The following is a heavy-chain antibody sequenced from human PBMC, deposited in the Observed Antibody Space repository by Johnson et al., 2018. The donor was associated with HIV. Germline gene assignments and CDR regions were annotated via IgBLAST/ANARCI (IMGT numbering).Heavy chain of an antibody. CDR2: ITGSGGNT. CDR3: AKDLKPQTDGYNYFAFDI. CDR1: GFTFRSYS. V-gene: IGHV3-23*04. J-gene: IGHJ3*02. Sequence: MLLVESGGGLVQPGGSLRLSCAASGFTFRSYSMHWVRQAPGKGLEWVSSITGSGGNTYDADSVKGRFTISRDNSKNSLYLQMNSLRAEDTALYYCAKDLKPQTDGYNYFAFDIWGLGTMVTVSS. D-gene: IGHD5-24*01.